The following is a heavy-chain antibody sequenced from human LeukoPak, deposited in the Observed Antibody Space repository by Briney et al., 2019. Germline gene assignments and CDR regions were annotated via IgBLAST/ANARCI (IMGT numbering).Heavy chain of an antibody. D-gene: IGHD6-19*01. Sequence: ASVKVSCKASGYTFTSYGISWVRQAPGQGLEWMGWISAYNGNTNYAQKLQGRVTMTTDTSTSTAYMELRSLRSDDTAVYYCARTRSSGWYSWYFDLWGRGTLVTVSS. CDR3: ARTRSSGWYSWYFDL. J-gene: IGHJ2*01. CDR2: ISAYNGNT. V-gene: IGHV1-18*01. CDR1: GYTFTSYG.